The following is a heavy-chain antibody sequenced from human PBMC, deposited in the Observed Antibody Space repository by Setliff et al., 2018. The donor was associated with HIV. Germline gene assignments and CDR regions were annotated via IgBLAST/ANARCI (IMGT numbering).Heavy chain of an antibody. Sequence: GASVKVSCKVSGYTLTELSMHWVRQAPGKGLEWMGGFDPEDGETFYAQKFQGRLTMTEDTSTDTAYMELSSLRSDDTAMYYCATDPGYSSTWYSESFQHWGQGTVVTVSS. J-gene: IGHJ1*01. V-gene: IGHV1-24*01. CDR2: FDPEDGET. CDR3: ATDPGYSSTWYSESFQH. CDR1: GYTLTELS. D-gene: IGHD6-13*01.